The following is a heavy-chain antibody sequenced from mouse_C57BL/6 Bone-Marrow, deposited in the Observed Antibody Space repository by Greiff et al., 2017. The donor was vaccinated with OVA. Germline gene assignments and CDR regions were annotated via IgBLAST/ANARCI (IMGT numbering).Heavy chain of an antibody. D-gene: IGHD2-2*01. CDR3: TRYGYDVEFFAY. Sequence: VKLQESGAELVRPGASVTLSCKASGYTFTDYEMHWVKQTPVHGLAWIGAIDPETGGTAYNQKFKGKAILTADKSSSTAYMELRSLTSEDSAVYYCTRYGYDVEFFAYWGQGTLVTVSA. CDR1: GYTFTDYE. CDR2: IDPETGGT. V-gene: IGHV1-15*01. J-gene: IGHJ3*01.